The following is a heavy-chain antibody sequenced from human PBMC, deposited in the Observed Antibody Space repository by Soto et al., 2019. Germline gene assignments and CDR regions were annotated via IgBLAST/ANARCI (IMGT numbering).Heavy chain of an antibody. J-gene: IGHJ6*02. V-gene: IGHV1-18*04. D-gene: IGHD7-27*01. CDR1: GYKFTTYG. CDR3: ARGLGTNGLDV. Sequence: QVQLLQYGPEVKKPGASVKVSCTASGYKFTTYGITWVRQAPGQGLEWLGGISTYNGNTDYAQNLHDRVTMTTETSTSTAYLEVRSLTSDDTAVYFCARGLGTNGLDVWGQGTTVTVSS. CDR2: ISTYNGNT.